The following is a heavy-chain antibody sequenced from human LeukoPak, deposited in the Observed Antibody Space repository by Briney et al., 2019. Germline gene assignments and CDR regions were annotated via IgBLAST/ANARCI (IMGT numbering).Heavy chain of an antibody. CDR2: IYYSGST. D-gene: IGHD2-21*02. CDR3: ARPQSGGDAYYFDY. J-gene: IGHJ4*02. CDR1: GASISSYY. Sequence: SETLSLTCTVSGASISSYYWSWIRQPPGKGLEWIGSIYYSGSTYYNPSLKSRVTISVDTSKNQFSLKLSSVTAADTAVYYCARPQSGGDAYYFDYWGQGTLVTVSS. V-gene: IGHV4-39*01.